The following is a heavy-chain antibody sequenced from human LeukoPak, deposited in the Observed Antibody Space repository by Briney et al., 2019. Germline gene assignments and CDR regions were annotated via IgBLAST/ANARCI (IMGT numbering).Heavy chain of an antibody. J-gene: IGHJ4*02. CDR2: IRNKANNYAT. CDR3: TYTSSSGVVY. V-gene: IGHV3-73*01. CDR1: GFSFSDQY. Sequence: GGSLRLSCATSGFSFSDQYIDWVRQASGKGLEWVGRIRNKANNYATAYAASLKGRFTISRDDSKNTAYLQMNSLETEDTAMYYCTYTSSSGVVYWGQGTLVTVSS. D-gene: IGHD6-6*01.